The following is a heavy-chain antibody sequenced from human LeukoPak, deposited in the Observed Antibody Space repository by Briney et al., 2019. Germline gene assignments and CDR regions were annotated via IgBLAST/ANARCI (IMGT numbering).Heavy chain of an antibody. CDR2: INHSGST. CDR3: ARAARWGDSSGYSDY. V-gene: IGHV4-34*01. CDR1: GGSFSGYY. J-gene: IGHJ4*02. D-gene: IGHD3-22*01. Sequence: KPSETLSLTCAVYGGSFSGYYWSWIRQPPGKGLEWIGEINHSGSTNYNLSLKGRVTISVDTSKNQFSLKLSSVTAADTAVYYCARAARWGDSSGYSDYWGQGTLVTVSS.